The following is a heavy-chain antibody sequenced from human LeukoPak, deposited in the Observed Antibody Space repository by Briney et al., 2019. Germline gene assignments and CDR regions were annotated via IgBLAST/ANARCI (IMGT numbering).Heavy chain of an antibody. J-gene: IGHJ6*02. CDR2: ISSSRSHI. Sequence: GGPLTLSCAASGFTFSSYSMIWLPQAPGKGREGVSSISSSRSHIYYADSVKGRFTISRDNAKNSLYLQMNSPRAEATDVYYCATDRSYAMDVWGQGTTVTVSS. CDR3: ATDRSYAMDV. V-gene: IGHV3-21*01. CDR1: GFTFSSYS.